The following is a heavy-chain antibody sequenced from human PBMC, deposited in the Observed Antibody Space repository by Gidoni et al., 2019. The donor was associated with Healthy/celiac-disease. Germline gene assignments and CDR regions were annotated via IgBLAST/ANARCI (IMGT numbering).Heavy chain of an antibody. CDR1: GFTLSCSS. Sequence: QVQLVASGGGVVQPGSSLRLSCAASGFTLSCSSMHWVRQAPGKGLEWVAVISYDGSNKYYADSVKGRFTISRDNSKNTLYLQMNSLRAEDTAVYYCARDWGSCSSTSCYIRFDYWGQGTLVTVSS. CDR3: ARDWGSCSSTSCYIRFDY. J-gene: IGHJ4*02. V-gene: IGHV3-30-3*01. D-gene: IGHD2-2*02. CDR2: ISYDGSNK.